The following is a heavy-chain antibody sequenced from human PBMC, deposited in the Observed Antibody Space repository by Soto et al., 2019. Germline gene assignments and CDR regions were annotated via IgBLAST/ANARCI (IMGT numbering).Heavy chain of an antibody. CDR1: GFTFSDYY. J-gene: IGHJ4*02. D-gene: IGHD6-6*01. CDR2: ISSSGSTI. Sequence: PGGSLRLSCAASGFTFSDYYMSWIRQAPGKGLEWVSYISSSGSTIYYADSVKGRFTISRDKAKSSLYLQMNSLRAEDTAVYYCARDRVYSSSRPLDYWGQGTMVTVPS. CDR3: ARDRVYSSSRPLDY. V-gene: IGHV3-11*04.